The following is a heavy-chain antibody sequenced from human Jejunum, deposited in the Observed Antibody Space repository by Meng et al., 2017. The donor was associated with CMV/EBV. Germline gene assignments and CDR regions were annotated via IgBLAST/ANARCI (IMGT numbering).Heavy chain of an antibody. Sequence: GFTFSNYNMNWVRQAAGKGLEWVSSISSSSTDIYYADSLKGRFTISRDNAKNSLYLQMNSLRAEDTAVYYCAGVGLGCSGGSCYLYWGQRTLVTVSS. CDR3: AGVGLGCSGGSCYLY. J-gene: IGHJ4*02. D-gene: IGHD2-15*01. V-gene: IGHV3-21*01. CDR2: ISSSSTDI. CDR1: GFTFSNYN.